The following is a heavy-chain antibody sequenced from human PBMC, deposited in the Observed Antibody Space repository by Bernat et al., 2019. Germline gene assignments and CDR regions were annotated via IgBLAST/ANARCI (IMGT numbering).Heavy chain of an antibody. Sequence: VQLVQSGTEVKKPGESLKISCKGSGYTFSNYLIAWVRQMPWKGVEWMGIIYPGYSDTRYSPSFQGQVTISADKSISTAYLQWGGLQASDTAIYYCARLKTFYNPVDYWGQGTLVTVSS. CDR1: GYTFSNYL. CDR3: ARLKTFYNPVDY. J-gene: IGHJ4*02. V-gene: IGHV5-51*01. D-gene: IGHD1-14*01. CDR2: IYPGYSDT.